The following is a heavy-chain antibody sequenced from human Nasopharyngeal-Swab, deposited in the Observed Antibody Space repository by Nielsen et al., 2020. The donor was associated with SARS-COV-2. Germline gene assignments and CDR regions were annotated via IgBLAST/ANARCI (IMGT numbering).Heavy chain of an antibody. Sequence: GGSLRLSCAASGFTFSSYGMHWVRQAPGKGLEWVAVISYDGSNKYYADSVKGRFTISRENSKNTLYLQMNSLRAEDTAVYYCAKDIEVWVVTPWYMDVWSNGTTVTVSS. CDR1: GFTFSSYG. D-gene: IGHD4-23*01. CDR3: AKDIEVWVVTPWYMDV. J-gene: IGHJ6*03. V-gene: IGHV3-30*18. CDR2: ISYDGSNK.